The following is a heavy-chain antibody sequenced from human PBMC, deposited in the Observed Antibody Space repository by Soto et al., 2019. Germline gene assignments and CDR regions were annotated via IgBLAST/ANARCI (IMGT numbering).Heavy chain of an antibody. CDR2: ISYDGSNK. Sequence: GGSLRLSCAASGFTFSSYGMHWVRQAPGKGLEWVAVISYDGSNKYYADSVKGRFTISRDNSKNTLYLQMNSLRAEDTAVYYCAKDLGIYRSSTSCYGFDYWGQGTLVTVSS. V-gene: IGHV3-30*18. J-gene: IGHJ4*02. D-gene: IGHD2-2*01. CDR3: AKDLGIYRSSTSCYGFDY. CDR1: GFTFSSYG.